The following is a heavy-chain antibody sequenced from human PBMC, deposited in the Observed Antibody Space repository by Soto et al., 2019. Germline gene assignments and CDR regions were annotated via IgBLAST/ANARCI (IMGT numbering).Heavy chain of an antibody. CDR2: ISYDGSNK. CDR1: GFTFSSYA. D-gene: IGHD4-17*01. Sequence: QVQLMESGGGVVQPGRSLRLSCAASGFTFSSYAMHWVRQAPGKGLEWVAVISYDGSNKYYADSVKGRFTISRDNSKNTLYLQMNSLRAEDTAVYYCARGGATTVTTFDYWGQGTLVTVSS. J-gene: IGHJ4*02. V-gene: IGHV3-30-3*01. CDR3: ARGGATTVTTFDY.